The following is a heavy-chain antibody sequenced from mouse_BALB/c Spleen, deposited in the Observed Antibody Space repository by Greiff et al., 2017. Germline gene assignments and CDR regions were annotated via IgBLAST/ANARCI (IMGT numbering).Heavy chain of an antibody. CDR3: ARGEENYGSSPRY. CDR2: INPNNGGT. V-gene: IGHV1-14*01. J-gene: IGHJ2*01. CDR1: GYTFTSYV. Sequence: EVKLQESGPELVKPGASVKMSCKASGYTFTSYVMHWVKQKPGQGLEWIGGINPNNGGTSYNQKFKGKATLTVDKSSSTAYMELRSLTSEDSAVYYCARGEENYGSSPRYWGQGTTLTVSS. D-gene: IGHD1-1*01.